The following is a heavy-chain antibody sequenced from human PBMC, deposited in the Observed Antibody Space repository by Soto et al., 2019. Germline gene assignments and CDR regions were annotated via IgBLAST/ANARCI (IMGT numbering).Heavy chain of an antibody. CDR2: INAGNGNT. Sequence: QVQLVQSGAEEKKPGASVKVSCKASGYTFTNYAIHWVRQAPGQRLEWMGWINAGNGNTKYSEKFQGRVTITRDTFASTAYMEVSSLRSEDTAAYYSARGLPLWFDPWGQGTLVTVSS. V-gene: IGHV1-3*05. CDR1: GYTFTNYA. J-gene: IGHJ5*02. CDR3: ARGLPLWFDP.